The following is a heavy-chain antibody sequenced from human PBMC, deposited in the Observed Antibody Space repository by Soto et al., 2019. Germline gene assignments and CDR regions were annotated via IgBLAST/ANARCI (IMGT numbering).Heavy chain of an antibody. CDR1: GFTFSNDG. V-gene: IGHV3-30*18. D-gene: IGHD3-16*02. CDR3: TKEAMDRGVIGDY. Sequence: QVQLVESGGGVVQPGRSLRLSCAASGFTFSNDGMHWVRQAPGKGLEWVAVISYDGSRKYYEDSVGGRFTISRDNSKNTLYLEMNSLRPEDTAVDYCTKEAMDRGVIGDYWGQGTLVTVSS. CDR2: ISYDGSRK. J-gene: IGHJ4*02.